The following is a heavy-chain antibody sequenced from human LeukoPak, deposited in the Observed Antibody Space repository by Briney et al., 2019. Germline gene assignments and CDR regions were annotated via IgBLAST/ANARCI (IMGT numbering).Heavy chain of an antibody. J-gene: IGHJ5*02. Sequence: PSETLSLTCTVSGGSISSSSNYWGWIRQPPEKGLEWIGSIYYSGSIYYNPSLKSRATISVDTSKNQFSLRLSSVTAADTAVYYCATSLRSYYDSGIHWFDPWGQGTQVTVSS. V-gene: IGHV4-39*07. D-gene: IGHD3-10*01. CDR1: GGSISSSSNY. CDR3: ATSLRSYYDSGIHWFDP. CDR2: IYYSGSI.